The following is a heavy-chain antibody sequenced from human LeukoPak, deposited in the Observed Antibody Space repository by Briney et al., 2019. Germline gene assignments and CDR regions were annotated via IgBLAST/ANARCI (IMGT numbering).Heavy chain of an antibody. CDR2: ISSSGSTI. J-gene: IGHJ6*04. V-gene: IGHV3-48*03. Sequence: PGGSLRLSCAASGFTFSSYEMNWVCQAPGKGLEWVSYISSSGSTIYYADSVKGRFTISRDNAKNSLYLQMNSLRAEDTAVYYCARDRLGYCSGGSCYEQYYYYYGMDVWGKGTTVTVSS. CDR1: GFTFSSYE. CDR3: ARDRLGYCSGGSCYEQYYYYYGMDV. D-gene: IGHD2-15*01.